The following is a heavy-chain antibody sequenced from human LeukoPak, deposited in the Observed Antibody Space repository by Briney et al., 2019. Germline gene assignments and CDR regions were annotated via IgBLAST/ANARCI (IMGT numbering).Heavy chain of an antibody. J-gene: IGHJ4*02. CDR1: GFTFSDHW. CDR2: MNHDGNEK. V-gene: IGHV3-7*03. Sequence: GGSLRLSCAASGFTFSDHWMHWVRQAPGKGLEWVAIMNHDGNEKAYVDSVKGRFTISRDNAKNSLYLQMISLRDEDTAVYYCAKDQRWESPHYLDSWGQGTLVTVSS. D-gene: IGHD1-26*01. CDR3: AKDQRWESPHYLDS.